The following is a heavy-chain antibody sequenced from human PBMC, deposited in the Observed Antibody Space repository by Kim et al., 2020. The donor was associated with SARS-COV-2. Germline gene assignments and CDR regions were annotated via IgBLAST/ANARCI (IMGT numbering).Heavy chain of an antibody. CDR2: IYSGGSST. D-gene: IGHD2-21*02. CDR1: GFTFSSYA. CDR3: AKGQYGGNSLGY. V-gene: IGHV3-23*03. Sequence: GGSLRLSCAASGFTFSSYAMSWVRQAPGKGLEWVSVIYSGGSSTYYADSVKGRFTISRDNSKNTLYLQMNSLRAEDTAVYYCAKGQYGGNSLGYWGQGTL. J-gene: IGHJ4*02.